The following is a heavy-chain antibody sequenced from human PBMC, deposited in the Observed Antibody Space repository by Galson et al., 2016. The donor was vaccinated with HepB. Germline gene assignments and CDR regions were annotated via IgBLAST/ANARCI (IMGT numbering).Heavy chain of an antibody. V-gene: IGHV1-18*01. CDR2: ISAYNGNT. CDR1: GHTSITYG. D-gene: IGHD4-23*01. J-gene: IGHJ4*02. CDR3: ARDYGGNLMPTTY. Sequence: SVKVSCKASGHTSITYGISWVRQAPGQGLEWMGWISAYNGNTNYAQKLQGRVTMTTDTSTSTAYMELRSLRSDDTAVYYCARDYGGNLMPTTYWGQGTLVTVSS.